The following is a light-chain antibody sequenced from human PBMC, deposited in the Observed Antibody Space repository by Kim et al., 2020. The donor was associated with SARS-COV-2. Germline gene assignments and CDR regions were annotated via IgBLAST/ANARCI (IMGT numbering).Light chain of an antibody. Sequence: SYELTQPPSVSVSPGQTASITCSGDKLGDKYACWYQQKPGQSPVLVIYQDTKRPSGIPERFSGSNSGSTATLTISGTQNMDEDDYYCQAWASNTVVFGGG. CDR2: QDT. CDR3: QAWASNTVV. V-gene: IGLV3-1*01. J-gene: IGLJ2*01. CDR1: KLGDKY.